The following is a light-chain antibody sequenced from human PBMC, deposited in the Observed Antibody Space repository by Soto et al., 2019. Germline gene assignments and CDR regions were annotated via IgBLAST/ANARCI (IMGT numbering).Light chain of an antibody. Sequence: EIVMTKSPATLSVSPGERATLSCRASERIYSAYLGWYQQKPGQAPRLLIYGTSSRATGIPDRFSGSGSGTDFTLTISRLEPEDFAVYYCQQYGNSPITFGQGTRLEIK. CDR1: ERIYSAY. J-gene: IGKJ5*01. V-gene: IGKV3-20*01. CDR2: GTS. CDR3: QQYGNSPIT.